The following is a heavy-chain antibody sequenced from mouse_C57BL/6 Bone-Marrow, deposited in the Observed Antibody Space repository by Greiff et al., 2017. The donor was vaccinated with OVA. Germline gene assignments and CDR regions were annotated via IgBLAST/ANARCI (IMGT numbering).Heavy chain of an antibody. J-gene: IGHJ2*01. CDR2: IYPGSGST. D-gene: IGHD2-4*01. Sequence: VQLQQSGAELVKPGASVKMSCKASGYTFTSYWITWVKQRPGQGLEWIGDIYPGSGSTNYNEKFKSKATLTVDTSSSTAYMQLSSLTSEDSAVYYCARSPIYYDYDYYFDYWGQGTTLTVSS. V-gene: IGHV1-55*01. CDR1: GYTFTSYW. CDR3: ARSPIYYDYDYYFDY.